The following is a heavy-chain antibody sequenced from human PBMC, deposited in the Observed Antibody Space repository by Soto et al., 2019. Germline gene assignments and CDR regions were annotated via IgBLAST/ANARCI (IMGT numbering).Heavy chain of an antibody. D-gene: IGHD6-13*01. CDR1: GFMFSSYS. CDR3: ARGGAAAATLRGFTWCDP. Sequence: EVQLVESGGGLVKPGGSLRLSCAGSGFMFSSYSMNWVRQAPGKGLEWVSSTSSSSGYIYYADSVKGRFTISRDNAKTPLNMQINSLRAEDTAVYHCARGGAAAATLRGFTWCDPWVQGALVTVSS. CDR2: TSSSSGYI. V-gene: IGHV3-21*06. J-gene: IGHJ5*02.